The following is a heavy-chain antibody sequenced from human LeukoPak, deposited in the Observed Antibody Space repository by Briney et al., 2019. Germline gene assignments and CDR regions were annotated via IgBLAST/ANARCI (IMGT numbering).Heavy chain of an antibody. CDR2: IQYSGST. J-gene: IGHJ3*02. CDR1: GDSVSGISFY. CDR3: ARVLSMVRGVDHDAFDI. D-gene: IGHD3-10*01. V-gene: IGHV4-61*01. Sequence: PSETLSLTCTVSGDSVSGISFYWSCIRQPPGKGLQYIGYIQYSGSTNYNPPLKRRVIISVDTSKYQFSLKLSSVTAADTAVYYCARVLSMVRGVDHDAFDIWGQGTMVTVSS.